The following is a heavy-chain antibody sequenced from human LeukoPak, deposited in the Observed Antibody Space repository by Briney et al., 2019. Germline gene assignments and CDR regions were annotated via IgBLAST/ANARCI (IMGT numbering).Heavy chain of an antibody. CDR3: ARECSTSSEGDYFDY. V-gene: IGHV4-59*01. CDR1: GASITTYY. J-gene: IGHJ4*02. CDR2: IYHSGST. Sequence: SETLSLTCTVSGASITTYYWTWIRQPPGKGLEWIGYIYHSGSTNYNPSLKSRVTISLDTSRNQFSLRLSSVTAADTAVYFCARECSTSSEGDYFDYWGQGMLVNVSS. D-gene: IGHD6-6*01.